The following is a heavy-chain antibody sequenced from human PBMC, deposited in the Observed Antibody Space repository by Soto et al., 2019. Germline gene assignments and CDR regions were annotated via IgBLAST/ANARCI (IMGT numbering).Heavy chain of an antibody. CDR1: GGSVSSGSYY. CDR3: ARDTYYYDSSGYYASSSYYYGMDV. CDR2: IYYSGST. V-gene: IGHV4-61*01. J-gene: IGHJ6*02. D-gene: IGHD3-22*01. Sequence: PSETLSLTCTVSGGSVSSGSYYWSWIRQPPGKGLEWIGYIYYSGSTNYNPSLKSRVTISVDTSKNQFSLKLSSVTAADTAVYYCARDTYYYDSSGYYASSSYYYGMDVWGQGTTVTVSS.